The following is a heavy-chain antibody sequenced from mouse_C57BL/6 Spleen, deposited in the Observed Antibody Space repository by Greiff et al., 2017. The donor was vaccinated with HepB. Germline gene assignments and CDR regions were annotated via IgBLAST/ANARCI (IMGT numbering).Heavy chain of an antibody. CDR2: IYPGSGNT. D-gene: IGHD1-1*01. J-gene: IGHJ3*01. V-gene: IGHV1-76*01. CDR1: GYTFTDYY. CDR3: AREGPQYYYGSSWFAY. Sequence: QVQLQQSGAELVRPGASVKLSCKASGYTFTDYYINWVKQRPGQGLEWIARIYPGSGNTYYNEKFKGKATLTAEKSSSTAYMQLSSLTSEDSAVYVCAREGPQYYYGSSWFAYWGQGTLVTVSA.